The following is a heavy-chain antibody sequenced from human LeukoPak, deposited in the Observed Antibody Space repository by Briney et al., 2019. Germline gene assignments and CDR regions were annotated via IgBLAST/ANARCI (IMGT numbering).Heavy chain of an antibody. Sequence: SVKVSCKASGGTFSSYAISWVRQAPGRGLEWMGGIIPIFGTANYAQKFQGRVTITTDESTSTAYMELSSLRSEDTAVYYCATSEYCSSTSCYFFAFDIWGQGTMVTVSS. V-gene: IGHV1-69*05. J-gene: IGHJ3*02. CDR1: GGTFSSYA. CDR2: IIPIFGTA. D-gene: IGHD2-2*01. CDR3: ATSEYCSSTSCYFFAFDI.